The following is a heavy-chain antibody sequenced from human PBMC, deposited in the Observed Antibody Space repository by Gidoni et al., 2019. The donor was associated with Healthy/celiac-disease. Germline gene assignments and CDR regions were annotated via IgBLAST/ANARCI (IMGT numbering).Heavy chain of an antibody. Sequence: QQQSVKSGAEVTKPGASVKVSCKASGYTLTGYDMPWVRQAPGQGLGWMGWINPNSGGTNYAQKFQGRVTMIRDTSISTAYMELSRLRSYDTAVYYCARVAVAENSPFDYWGQGTLVTVSS. CDR1: GYTLTGYD. CDR2: INPNSGGT. V-gene: IGHV1-2*02. D-gene: IGHD6-19*01. CDR3: ARVAVAENSPFDY. J-gene: IGHJ4*02.